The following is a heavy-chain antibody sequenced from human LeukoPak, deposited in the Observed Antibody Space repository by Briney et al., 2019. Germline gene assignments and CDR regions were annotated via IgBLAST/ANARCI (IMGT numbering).Heavy chain of an antibody. D-gene: IGHD3-16*01. CDR2: INHNGNVN. CDR3: ARGGGLDV. CDR1: GSTFRNYA. V-gene: IGHV3-7*03. J-gene: IGHJ6*02. Sequence: GGSLRLSCAASGSTFRNYAMNWARQAPGKGLEWVASINHNGNVNYYVDSVKGRFTISRDNAKNSLYLQMSNLRAEDTAVYFCARGGGLDVWGQGATVTVSS.